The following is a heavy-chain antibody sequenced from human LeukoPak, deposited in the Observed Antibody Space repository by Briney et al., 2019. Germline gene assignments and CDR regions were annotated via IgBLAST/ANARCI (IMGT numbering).Heavy chain of an antibody. CDR3: ARARREEGSSPRVFDY. D-gene: IGHD6-6*01. CDR2: INHSGST. Sequence: SETLSLTCAVYGGSFSGYYWSWIRQPPGKGLEWIGEINHSGSTNYNPSLKSRVTISVDTSKNQFSLKLSSVTAADTAVYYCARARREEGSSPRVFDYWGQGTLVTVSS. CDR1: GGSFSGYY. J-gene: IGHJ4*02. V-gene: IGHV4-34*01.